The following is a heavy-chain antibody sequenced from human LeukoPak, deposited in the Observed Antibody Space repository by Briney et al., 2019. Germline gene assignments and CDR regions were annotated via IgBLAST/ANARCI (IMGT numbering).Heavy chain of an antibody. Sequence: GGSLRLSCAASGFTFSSYSMNWVRQAPGKGLEWVSSISSSSSYIYYADSVKGRFTISRDNAKNSLYLQMNSLRAEDTAAYYCARDITEVHYYGMDVWGQGTTVTVSS. CDR2: ISSSSSYI. D-gene: IGHD3-3*01. CDR3: ARDITEVHYYGMDV. J-gene: IGHJ6*02. V-gene: IGHV3-21*01. CDR1: GFTFSSYS.